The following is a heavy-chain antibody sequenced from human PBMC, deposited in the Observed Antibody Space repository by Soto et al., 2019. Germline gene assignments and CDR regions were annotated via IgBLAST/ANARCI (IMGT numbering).Heavy chain of an antibody. CDR3: ARGTQWELPYFDY. V-gene: IGHV1-3*01. J-gene: IGHJ4*02. CDR1: GYTFTSYA. Sequence: GASVKVSCKASGYTFTSYAMHWVRQAPGQRLEWMGWINAGNGNTKYSQKFQGRVTITRDTSASTAYMELSSLRSEDTAVYYCARGTQWELPYFDYWGQGTLVTVSS. D-gene: IGHD1-26*01. CDR2: INAGNGNT.